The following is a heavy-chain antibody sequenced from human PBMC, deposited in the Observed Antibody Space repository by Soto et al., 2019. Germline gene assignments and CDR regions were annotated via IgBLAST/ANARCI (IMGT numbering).Heavy chain of an antibody. V-gene: IGHV3-11*01. Sequence: QVQLVESGGGLVKPGGSLRLSCVASGFIFSDYYMTWIRQAAGEGLEWVSYISSGDTIYYADSVKGRFTISRDNAKKSLDRQMNSPRAEDTAVYYCARGDWYFDLWGRGTLVSVSS. CDR3: ARGDWYFDL. J-gene: IGHJ2*01. CDR2: ISSGDTI. CDR1: GFIFSDYY.